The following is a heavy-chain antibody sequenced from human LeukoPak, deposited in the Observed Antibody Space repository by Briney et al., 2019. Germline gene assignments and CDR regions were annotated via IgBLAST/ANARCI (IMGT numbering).Heavy chain of an antibody. CDR2: INNDGSYT. Sequence: PGGSLRLSCAASGFTFSNYAMTWVRQAPGKGLVWVSRINNDGSYTTYADSVKGRFTISRDNARNTLYLQMNSLRAEDTAVYYCARGGVGATGLDFWGRGTLVTVSS. CDR3: ARGGVGATGLDF. V-gene: IGHV3-74*01. D-gene: IGHD1-26*01. CDR1: GFTFSNYA. J-gene: IGHJ4*02.